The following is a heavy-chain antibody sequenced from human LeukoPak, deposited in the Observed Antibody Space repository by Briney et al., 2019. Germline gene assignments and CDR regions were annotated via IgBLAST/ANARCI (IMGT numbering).Heavy chain of an antibody. V-gene: IGHV4-39*01. J-gene: IGHJ4*02. CDR3: ARHKGRGYCNSTSCYMEFDY. CDR1: GGSISSSRYY. CDR2: IYYSGST. Sequence: SETLSLTCTVSGGSISSSRYYWRWIRQPPGKGLERIGSIYYSGSTYYNPSLKNRVTISVDTTKNQFSLKLSSVTAADTAVYYCARHKGRGYCNSTSCYMEFDYWGQGTLVTVSS. D-gene: IGHD2-2*02.